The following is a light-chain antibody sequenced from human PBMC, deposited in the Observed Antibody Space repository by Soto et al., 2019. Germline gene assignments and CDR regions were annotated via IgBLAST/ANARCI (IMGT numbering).Light chain of an antibody. CDR1: QTVGSY. V-gene: IGKV3-11*01. Sequence: EIVLTQSPATLSLSPGERATLSCRASQTVGSYLAWFRQTPGQAPRLLIYDTSIRATGIPARFSGSGSGTDFTLTISSLEAEDFAVYYCQQRSDWPPTFXQGTKADIK. CDR3: QQRSDWPPT. J-gene: IGKJ1*01. CDR2: DTS.